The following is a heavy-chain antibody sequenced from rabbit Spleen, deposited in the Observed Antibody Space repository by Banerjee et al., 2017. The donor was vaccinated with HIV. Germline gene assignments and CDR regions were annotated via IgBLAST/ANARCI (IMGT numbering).Heavy chain of an antibody. D-gene: IGHD7-1*01. J-gene: IGHJ4*01. CDR2: IDVAKSGST. CDR3: ARFYAGYGDFGYAAM. V-gene: IGHV1S45*01. CDR1: GSDFSSRYR. Sequence: LQESGGGLFQPGGSLALTCKASGSDFSSRYRICWVRQAPGKGLEWIACIDVAKSGSTYYANWAKGRFTISETSSTTVALQMTSLTAADTATYFCARFYAGYGDFGYAAMWGPGTLVTVS.